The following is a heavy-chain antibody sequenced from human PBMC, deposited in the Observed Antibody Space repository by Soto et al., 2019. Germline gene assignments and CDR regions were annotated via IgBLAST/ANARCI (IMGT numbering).Heavy chain of an antibody. Sequence: PGGSLRLSCAASGFTFSSYGMHWVRQAPGKGLEWVAVISYDGSNKYYADSVKGRFTISRDNSKNTLYLQMNSLRAEDTAVYYCAKDGSLAPAAQNWFDPWGQGTLVTVSS. CDR2: ISYDGSNK. V-gene: IGHV3-30*18. D-gene: IGHD2-2*01. CDR3: AKDGSLAPAAQNWFDP. CDR1: GFTFSSYG. J-gene: IGHJ5*02.